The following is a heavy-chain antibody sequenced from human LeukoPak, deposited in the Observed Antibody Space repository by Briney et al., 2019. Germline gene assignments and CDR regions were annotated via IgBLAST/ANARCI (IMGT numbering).Heavy chain of an antibody. CDR2: ISSSGSTI. J-gene: IGHJ6*02. Sequence: PGGSLRLSCAASRFTFSSYEMNGVRQAPGKGLDWVSYISSSGSTIYYADSVKRRFTISRDNAKNSLYLQMNSLRAEDTAVYYCARDAGATTDYYYGMDAWGQGTTVTVSS. D-gene: IGHD1-26*01. CDR1: RFTFSSYE. CDR3: ARDAGATTDYYYGMDA. V-gene: IGHV3-48*03.